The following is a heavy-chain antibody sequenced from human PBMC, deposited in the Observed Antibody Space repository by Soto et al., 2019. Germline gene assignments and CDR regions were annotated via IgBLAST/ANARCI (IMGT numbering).Heavy chain of an antibody. V-gene: IGHV3-33*01. J-gene: IGHJ4*02. CDR3: PRSFWSAPFDY. CDR1: GFTFSSYG. CDR2: IWYDGSTK. Sequence: QVQLVESGGGVVQPGRSLRLSCAASGFTFSSYGMHWVRQAPGKGLEWVAVIWYDGSTKYHADSVKGRFTISRGKSENTLYLQMISLWASDTAVYYCPRSFWSAPFDYWGQGTLVTFSS. D-gene: IGHD3-3*01.